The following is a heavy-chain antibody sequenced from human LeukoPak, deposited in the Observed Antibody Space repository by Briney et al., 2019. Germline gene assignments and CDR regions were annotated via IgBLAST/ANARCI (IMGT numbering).Heavy chain of an antibody. CDR3: ARDSQPARRRYFDY. Sequence: GGSLRLSCAASGFTFSSYAMHWVRQAPGKGLEWVAVISYDGSNKYYADSVKGRFTISRDNSKNTLYLQMNSLRAEDTAVYYCARDSQPARRRYFDYWGQGTLVTVSS. V-gene: IGHV3-30-3*01. J-gene: IGHJ4*02. D-gene: IGHD6-6*01. CDR2: ISYDGSNK. CDR1: GFTFSSYA.